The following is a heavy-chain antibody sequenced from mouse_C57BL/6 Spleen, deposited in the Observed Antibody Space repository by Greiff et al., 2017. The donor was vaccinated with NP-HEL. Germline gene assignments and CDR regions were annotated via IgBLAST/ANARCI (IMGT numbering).Heavy chain of an antibody. CDR2: IHPNSGST. CDR3: ARDYGSSPWFAY. J-gene: IGHJ3*01. D-gene: IGHD1-1*01. CDR1: GYTFTSYW. Sequence: QVQLQQPGAELVKPGASVKLSCKASGYTFTSYWMHWVKQRPGQGLEWIGMIHPNSGSTNYNEKFKSKATLTVDKSSSTAYMQLSSLTSEDSAVYYCARDYGSSPWFAYWGQGTLVTVSA. V-gene: IGHV1-64*01.